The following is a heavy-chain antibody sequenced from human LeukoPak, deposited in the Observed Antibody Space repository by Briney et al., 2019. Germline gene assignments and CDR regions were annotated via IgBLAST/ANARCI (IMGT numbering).Heavy chain of an antibody. V-gene: IGHV3-74*01. CDR2: VSTT. Sequence: VSTTSYAASVTGRFTISRENAKNTLYLQMNSLRAEDTAVYYCARTSYVWGSYRYSSLVDYWGQGTLVTVSS. D-gene: IGHD3-16*02. CDR3: ARTSYVWGSYRYSSLVDY. J-gene: IGHJ4*02.